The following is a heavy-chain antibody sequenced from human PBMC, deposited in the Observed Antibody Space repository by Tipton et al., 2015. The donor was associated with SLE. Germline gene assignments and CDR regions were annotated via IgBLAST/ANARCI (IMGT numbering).Heavy chain of an antibody. CDR1: GGSFSGYY. J-gene: IGHJ5*02. V-gene: IGHV4-34*01. CDR3: ARHGWTERWFDP. Sequence: TLSLTCAVYGGSFSGYYWSWIRQPPGKGLEWIGEINHSGSTNYNPSLKSRVTISVDTSKNQFSLKLSSVTAADTAVYYCARHGWTERWFDPWGLGTLVTVSS. CDR2: INHSGST. D-gene: IGHD1-14*01.